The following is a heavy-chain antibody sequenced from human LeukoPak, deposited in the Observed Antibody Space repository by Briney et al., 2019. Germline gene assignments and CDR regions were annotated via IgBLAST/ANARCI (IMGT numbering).Heavy chain of an antibody. CDR2: INSDGSST. Sequence: GGSLRLSCAASGFTFSSYGMHWVRQAPGKGLGWVSRINSDGSSTSYGDSVKGLFTISRDNAKTTLYLQMNSLRAEDTAVYYCARVIVGAPSYFDYWGQGTLVTVSS. V-gene: IGHV3-74*01. CDR1: GFTFSSYG. CDR3: ARVIVGAPSYFDY. D-gene: IGHD1-26*01. J-gene: IGHJ4*02.